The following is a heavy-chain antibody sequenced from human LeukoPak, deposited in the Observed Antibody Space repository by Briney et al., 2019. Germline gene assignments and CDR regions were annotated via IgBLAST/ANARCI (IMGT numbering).Heavy chain of an antibody. CDR2: VFQLQTVRT. CDR3: ARVLNVPKLIDS. J-gene: IGHJ4*02. D-gene: IGHD3-10*02. V-gene: IGHV4-38-2*02. Sequence: PLETLSLTCTVSGSSITSTYYWAWFRQPPGKGLEWIATVFQLQTVRTFNNPSLESRVTMSLDTSQNQLSLNLTSVTAADTALYFCARVLNVPKLIDSWGQGTLVTVSS. CDR1: GSSITSTYY.